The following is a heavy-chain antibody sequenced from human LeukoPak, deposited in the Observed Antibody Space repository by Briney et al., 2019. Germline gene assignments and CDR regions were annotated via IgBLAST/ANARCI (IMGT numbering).Heavy chain of an antibody. V-gene: IGHV4-59*01. J-gene: IGHJ6*02. Sequence: SETLSLTCTVSGGSISSYYWSWIRQPPGKGLEWIGYIYYSGSTNYNPSLKSRVTITVDTSKNQFSLKLSSVTAADTAVYYCARSGSGWHKGKYYYYGMDVWGQGTTVTVSS. CDR1: GGSISSYY. D-gene: IGHD6-19*01. CDR3: ARSGSGWHKGKYYYYGMDV. CDR2: IYYSGST.